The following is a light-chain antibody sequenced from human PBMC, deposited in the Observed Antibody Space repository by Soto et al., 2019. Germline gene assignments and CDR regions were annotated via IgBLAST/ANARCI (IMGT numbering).Light chain of an antibody. Sequence: SVLTQPPSVSGAPGQRVTISCTGSSSNIGAGYDVHWYQQLPGTAPKLLIYGNSNRPSGVPDRFSGSKSGTSASLAITGLQAEDEADYYCQSYDSSLSGLEVFGTGTKLTVL. J-gene: IGLJ1*01. CDR2: GNS. CDR1: SSNIGAGYD. CDR3: QSYDSSLSGLEV. V-gene: IGLV1-40*01.